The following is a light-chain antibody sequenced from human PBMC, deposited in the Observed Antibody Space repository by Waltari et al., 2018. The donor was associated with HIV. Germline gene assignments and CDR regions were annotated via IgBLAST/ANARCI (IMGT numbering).Light chain of an antibody. CDR3: VTWADRSSGPVV. J-gene: IGLJ2*01. CDR1: SSKIGNNY. Sequence: QSVLTQPPSASGTPGQRITISCSGSSSKIGNNYVHWYQHLPGTAPKLLIYRNNQRASGVPDRFAGSKYGTSASLAIRGLRSEDEADYYCVTWADRSSGPVVFGGGTKVTVL. V-gene: IGLV1-47*01. CDR2: RNN.